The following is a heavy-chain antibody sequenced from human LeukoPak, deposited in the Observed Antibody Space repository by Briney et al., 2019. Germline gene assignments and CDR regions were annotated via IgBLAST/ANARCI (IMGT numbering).Heavy chain of an antibody. CDR1: GGSISSYY. Sequence: SETLSLTCTVSGGSISSYYWSWIQQPPGKGLEWIGYIYYSGSTNYNPSLKSRVTISVDTSKNQFSLKLSSVTAADTAVYYCARHQGDSWYYYYYGMDVWGQGTTVTVSS. J-gene: IGHJ6*02. CDR2: IYYSGST. D-gene: IGHD6-13*01. CDR3: ARHQGDSWYYYYYGMDV. V-gene: IGHV4-59*08.